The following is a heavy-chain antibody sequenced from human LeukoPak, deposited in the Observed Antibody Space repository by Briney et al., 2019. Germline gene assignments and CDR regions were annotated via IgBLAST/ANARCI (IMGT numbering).Heavy chain of an antibody. D-gene: IGHD4-17*01. Sequence: TGGSLRPSCAASGFTFSSYSMNWVRQAPGKGLEWVSYISHSSSTIYYADSVKGRFAISRDNAKKSLYLQMNSLRAEDSAVYYCARDRLHYGEYEKTFDYWGQGTLVTVSS. CDR3: ARDRLHYGEYEKTFDY. V-gene: IGHV3-48*01. CDR1: GFTFSSYS. CDR2: ISHSSSTI. J-gene: IGHJ4*02.